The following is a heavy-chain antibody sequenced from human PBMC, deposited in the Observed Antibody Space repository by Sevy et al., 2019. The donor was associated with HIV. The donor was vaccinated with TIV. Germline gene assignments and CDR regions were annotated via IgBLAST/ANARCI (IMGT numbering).Heavy chain of an antibody. CDR2: IYYSGST. J-gene: IGHJ4*02. D-gene: IGHD3-22*01. CDR1: GGSINNYY. V-gene: IGHV4-59*08. Sequence: SETLSLICTVSGGSINNYYWSWIRQPPGKGLEWIGYIYYSGSTNYNPSLKSRVSISVATSNDQFSLNLSSVTAADTAVYYCARQSPYYSDTSGYSRSFDYWGQGTLVTVSS. CDR3: ARQSPYYSDTSGYSRSFDY.